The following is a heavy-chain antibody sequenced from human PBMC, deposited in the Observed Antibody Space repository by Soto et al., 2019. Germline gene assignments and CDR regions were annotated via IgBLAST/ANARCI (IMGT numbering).Heavy chain of an antibody. CDR3: AKSYGDHYFDY. CDR2: ISGSGGST. CDR1: VFTFSSYA. V-gene: IGHV3-23*01. J-gene: IGHJ4*02. Sequence: WWSLRLSCASSVFTFSSYAMRWVRQAPGKGLEWVSAISGSGGSTYYAGSVKGRFTISRDNSKNTLYLQMNSLRAEDTAVYYCAKSYGDHYFDYWGQGTLVTVSS. D-gene: IGHD4-17*01.